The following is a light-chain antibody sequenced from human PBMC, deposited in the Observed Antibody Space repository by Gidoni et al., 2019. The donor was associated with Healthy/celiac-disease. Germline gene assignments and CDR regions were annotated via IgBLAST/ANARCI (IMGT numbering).Light chain of an antibody. CDR2: WAS. CDR3: QQYYSTPWT. CDR1: QSVLYSSNNKNY. Sequence: VSLGERATINCKSSQSVLYSSNNKNYLAWYQQKPGQPPKLLIYWASTRESGVPDRFSGSGSGTDFTLTISSLQAEDVAVYYCQQYYSTPWTFGQGTKVEIK. V-gene: IGKV4-1*01. J-gene: IGKJ1*01.